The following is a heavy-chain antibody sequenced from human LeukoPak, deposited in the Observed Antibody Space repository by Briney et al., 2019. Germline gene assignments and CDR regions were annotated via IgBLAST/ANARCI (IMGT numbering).Heavy chain of an antibody. CDR1: GDSISGFY. V-gene: IGHV4-59*12. CDR3: ARDVAGNFDY. Sequence: SETLSLTCTVSGDSISGFYWSWVRQPPGKGLEWIGYIYYSGSTNYNPSLKSRVTISVDTSKSHFSLKMTSVTAADTAVYYCARDVAGNFDYWGQGTLVTVSS. D-gene: IGHD6-19*01. J-gene: IGHJ4*02. CDR2: IYYSGST.